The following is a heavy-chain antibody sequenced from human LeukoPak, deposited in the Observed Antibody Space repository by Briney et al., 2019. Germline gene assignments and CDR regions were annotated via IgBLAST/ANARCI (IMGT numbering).Heavy chain of an antibody. CDR2: ISSSGSTI. CDR3: AREGGGTTTSLDSSYFDY. CDR1: GFTFSSYE. D-gene: IGHD1-26*01. Sequence: PGGSLRLSCAASGFTFSSYEMNWVRQAPGKGLEWVSYISSSGSTIYYADSVKGRFTISRDNAKNSLYLQMNSLRAEDTAVYYCAREGGGTTTSLDSSYFDYWGQGTLVTVSS. V-gene: IGHV3-48*03. J-gene: IGHJ4*02.